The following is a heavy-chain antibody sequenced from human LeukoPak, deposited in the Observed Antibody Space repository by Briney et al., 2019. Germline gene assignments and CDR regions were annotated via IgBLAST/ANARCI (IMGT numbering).Heavy chain of an antibody. CDR3: ARENCSSTSCLGDWFDP. J-gene: IGHJ5*02. CDR1: GYTFTGYY. CDR2: INPNSGGT. D-gene: IGHD2-2*01. Sequence: ASVKVSCKASGYTFTGYYMHWVRQAPGQGLEWMGWINPNSGGTNYAQKFQGRVTITTDESTSTAYMELSSLRSEDTAVYYCARENCSSTSCLGDWFDPWGQGTLVTVSS. V-gene: IGHV1-2*02.